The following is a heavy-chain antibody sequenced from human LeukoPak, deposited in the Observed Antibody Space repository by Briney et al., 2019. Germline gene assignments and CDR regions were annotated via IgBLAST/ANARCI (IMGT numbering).Heavy chain of an antibody. CDR3: ARARGSGTYYFDY. CDR2: IYSSGST. CDR1: GFTVSSNY. D-gene: IGHD1-26*01. V-gene: IGHV3-53*01. J-gene: IGHJ4*02. Sequence: GGSLRLSCAASGFTVSSNYMSWVRQAAGKGLEWVSIIYSSGSTYYADSVKGRFTISRDNSKNTLCLQMNSLRAEDTAVYYCARARGSGTYYFDYWGQGTLDTVSS.